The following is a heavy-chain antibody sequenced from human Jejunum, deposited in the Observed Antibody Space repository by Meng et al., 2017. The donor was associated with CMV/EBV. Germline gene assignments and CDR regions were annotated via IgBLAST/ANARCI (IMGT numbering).Heavy chain of an antibody. CDR2: INHSGST. CDR1: GGSFSSYY. CDR3: ARGGGDPIRGVLPFDY. D-gene: IGHD2-21*01. J-gene: IGHJ4*02. V-gene: IGHV4-34*01. Sequence: QVQLQQWVAGLLKPSETLSLTCGVYGGSFSSYYWSWIRQPPGKGLEWIAEINHSGSTNYNPSLKSRVTISLDTSNSHFSLKLTSVTAADTAVYFCARGGGDPIRGVLPFDYWGQGTLVTVSS.